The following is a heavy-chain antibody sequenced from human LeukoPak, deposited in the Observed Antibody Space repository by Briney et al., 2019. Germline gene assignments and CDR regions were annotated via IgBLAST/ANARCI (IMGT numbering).Heavy chain of an antibody. CDR1: GFTFSSYW. CDR2: ISGSGGST. D-gene: IGHD6-19*01. Sequence: PGGSLRLSCAASGFTFSSYWMSWVRQAPGKGLEWVSAISGSGGSTYYADSVKGRFTISRDNSKNTLYLQMNSLRAEDTAVYYCAKAHSSGWYFPLDPWGQGTLVTVSS. V-gene: IGHV3-23*01. CDR3: AKAHSSGWYFPLDP. J-gene: IGHJ5*02.